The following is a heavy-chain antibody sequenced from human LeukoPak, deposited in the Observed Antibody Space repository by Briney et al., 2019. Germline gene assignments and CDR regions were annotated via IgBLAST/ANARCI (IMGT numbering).Heavy chain of an antibody. CDR3: ARSDFRLSMVRGVTDPFDI. D-gene: IGHD3-10*01. CDR1: GYSFANYW. Sequence: GESLKISCKGSGYSFANYWIGWVRQMPGKGLEYMGIIYPGDSDTRYSPSFQGQVTISADKSISTAYLQWSGLKASDTAIYYCARSDFRLSMVRGVTDPFDIWGQGTMVTVSS. CDR2: IYPGDSDT. V-gene: IGHV5-51*01. J-gene: IGHJ3*02.